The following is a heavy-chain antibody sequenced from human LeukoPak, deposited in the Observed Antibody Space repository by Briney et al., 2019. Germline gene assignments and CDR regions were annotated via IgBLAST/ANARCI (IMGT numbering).Heavy chain of an antibody. D-gene: IGHD6-19*01. Sequence: ASVKVSCKTSGYTVTSYYIHWVRQAPGQGLEWMGIINPSGDSTTYPQKSQRRVTMTRDTSTSTVYMELSSLRFDDAAVYYCATHDLAGTSPFDYWGQGTLVTVSS. J-gene: IGHJ4*02. V-gene: IGHV1-46*01. CDR2: INPSGDST. CDR3: ATHDLAGTSPFDY. CDR1: GYTVTSYY.